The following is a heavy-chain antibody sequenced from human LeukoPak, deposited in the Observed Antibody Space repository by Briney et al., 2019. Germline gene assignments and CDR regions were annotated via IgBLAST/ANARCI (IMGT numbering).Heavy chain of an antibody. CDR1: GYTFTSYD. CDR3: ARGPPNWGFDY. J-gene: IGHJ4*02. Sequence: APVKVFCKASGYTFTSYDFNWVRQATGQGLEWMGWMSPNSGNTGYAQKFQGRVTMTRDTSISTAYMELSSLRSEDTAVYYCARGPPNWGFDYWGLGTLVTVSS. D-gene: IGHD7-27*01. V-gene: IGHV1-8*01. CDR2: MSPNSGNT.